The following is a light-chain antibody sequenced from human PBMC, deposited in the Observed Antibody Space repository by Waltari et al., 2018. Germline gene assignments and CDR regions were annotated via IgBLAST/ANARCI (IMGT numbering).Light chain of an antibody. CDR2: AAS. Sequence: DIQMTQSPSSLSASVGARVTITCRASQSISGDSNWYQQQPGKTPKLLIYAASSLQSGVPSRFSGSGSGTDFTLTISRLQPEDFATYYCQQSYSTPYTFGQGTKLEIK. J-gene: IGKJ2*01. V-gene: IGKV1-39*01. CDR1: QSISGD. CDR3: QQSYSTPYT.